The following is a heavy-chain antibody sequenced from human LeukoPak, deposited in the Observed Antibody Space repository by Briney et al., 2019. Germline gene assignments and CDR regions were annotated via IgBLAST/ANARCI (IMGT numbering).Heavy chain of an antibody. CDR2: IWYDGSNK. CDR1: GFTFSNYG. D-gene: IGHD1-7*01. J-gene: IGHJ5*02. CDR3: ARELPPVVNYRFDH. Sequence: GRSLRLSCAASGFTFSNYGTHWVRQAPGKGLEWVAVIWYDGSNKYCADSVKGRFTISRDNSKNTLYLQINSLRAEDTAMYYCARELPPVVNYRFDHWGQGTLVTVSS. V-gene: IGHV3-33*01.